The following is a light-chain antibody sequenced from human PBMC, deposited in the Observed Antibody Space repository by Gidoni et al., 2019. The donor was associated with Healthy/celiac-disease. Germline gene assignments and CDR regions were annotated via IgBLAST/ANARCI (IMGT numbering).Light chain of an antibody. J-gene: IGKJ5*01. CDR1: QGISSY. Sequence: DIQLTQSPSFLSASVGDRVTITCRASQGISSYLAWYQQKPEKAPKLLIYAASTVQGGVPSRFRGGGSGKEFTLTISSLQHEDFATYCCQQINSYPNTFGQGTRLEIK. CDR2: AAS. CDR3: QQINSYPNT. V-gene: IGKV1-9*01.